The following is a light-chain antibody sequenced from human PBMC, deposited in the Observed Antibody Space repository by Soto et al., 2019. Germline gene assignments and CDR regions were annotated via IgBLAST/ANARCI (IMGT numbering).Light chain of an antibody. J-gene: IGKJ3*01. V-gene: IGKV3-20*01. CDR3: QQYGSSLFT. CDR2: GAS. CDR1: PSVSSSY. Sequence: IVLTPSPGTLSLSPGERATLSCRARPSVSSSYLAWYQQKPGQAPRLLIYGASSRATGIPDRFSGSGSVTDFTLTISRLEPEDFAVYYCQQYGSSLFTFGPGTKVDIK.